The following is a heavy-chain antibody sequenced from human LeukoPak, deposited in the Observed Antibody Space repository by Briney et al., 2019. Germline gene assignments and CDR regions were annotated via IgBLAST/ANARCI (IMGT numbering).Heavy chain of an antibody. CDR3: ARALRGGSFYYFDY. J-gene: IGHJ4*02. CDR1: GGSISSYY. D-gene: IGHD1-26*01. V-gene: IGHV4-59*01. Sequence: SETLPLTCTVSGGSISSYYWSWIRQPPGKGLEWIGYIYYSGSTNYNPSLKSRVTISVDTSKNQFSLKLSSVTAADTAVYYCARALRGGSFYYFDYWGQGTLVTVSS. CDR2: IYYSGST.